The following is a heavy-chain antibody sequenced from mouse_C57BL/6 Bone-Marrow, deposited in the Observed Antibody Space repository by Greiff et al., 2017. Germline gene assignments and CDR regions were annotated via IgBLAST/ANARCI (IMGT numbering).Heavy chain of an antibody. Sequence: QVQLQQSGAELARPGASVKMSCKASGYTFTSYTMHWVKQRPGQGLEWIGYINPSSGYTKYNQTFKDKATLTADKSSSTAYMQQSSLTSEGSAVYYGARLALLKGYWGQGTTLTVSS. CDR3: ARLALLKGY. V-gene: IGHV1-4*01. D-gene: IGHD1-3*01. CDR1: GYTFTSYT. J-gene: IGHJ2*01. CDR2: INPSSGYT.